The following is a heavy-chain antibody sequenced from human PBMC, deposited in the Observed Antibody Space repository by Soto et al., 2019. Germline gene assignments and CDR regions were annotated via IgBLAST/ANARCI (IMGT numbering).Heavy chain of an antibody. J-gene: IGHJ4*02. D-gene: IGHD4-17*01. CDR2: SSSSGGTT. CDR1: GFTFSSYS. Sequence: EVQVLESGGGLVQPGGSLRLSCAASGFTFSSYSMIWVRQAPGKGLEWVSGSSSSGGTTDYADSVKGRFTISRDNARNTVYLQMNNLRAEDTAVYHCMKDLSLAFGDYGWGQGTLVTVSS. V-gene: IGHV3-23*01. CDR3: MKDLSLAFGDYG.